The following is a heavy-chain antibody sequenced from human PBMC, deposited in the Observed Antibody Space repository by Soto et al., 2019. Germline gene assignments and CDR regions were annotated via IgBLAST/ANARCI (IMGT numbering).Heavy chain of an antibody. V-gene: IGHV3-49*04. D-gene: IGHD1-1*01. CDR2: IRSKAYGGTT. CDR3: TTPSAPADNYYYYYGMDV. J-gene: IGHJ6*02. Sequence: GGSLRLSCTASGFTFGDYAMSWVRQAPGKGLEWVGFIRSKAYGGTTEYAASVKGRFTISRDDSKSIAYLQMNSLKTEDTAVYYCTTPSAPADNYYYYYGMDVWGQGTTVTVSS. CDR1: GFTFGDYA.